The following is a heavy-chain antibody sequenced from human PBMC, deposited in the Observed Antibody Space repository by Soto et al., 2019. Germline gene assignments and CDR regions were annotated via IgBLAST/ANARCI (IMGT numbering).Heavy chain of an antibody. D-gene: IGHD3-3*01. CDR2: ISYDSDTI. Sequence: VRSLRLSFSGSGFPFVTYSMNWVRQAAGKGLEWIAYISYDSDTIQYADSVKGRFTISRDNAKNSLYLQMNSLRDEDTAVYYCARLYYDYVWGQGTTVTVSS. CDR3: ARLYYDYV. V-gene: IGHV3-48*02. J-gene: IGHJ6*02. CDR1: GFPFVTYS.